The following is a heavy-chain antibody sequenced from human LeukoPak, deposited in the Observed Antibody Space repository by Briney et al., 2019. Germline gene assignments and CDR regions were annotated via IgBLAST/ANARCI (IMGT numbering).Heavy chain of an antibody. D-gene: IGHD3-22*01. CDR2: ISGSSDYT. CDR3: ARGLVVIYYYFDS. CDR1: GGSFSGYY. Sequence: ETLSLTCAVYGGSFSGYYWSWVRQAPGKGLEWVSVISGSSDYTYYADSVKGRFTVSRDNSNNTLYLQMNSLRAEDSAIYYCARGLVVIYYYFDSWGQGTLVTVSS. J-gene: IGHJ4*02. V-gene: IGHV3-23*01.